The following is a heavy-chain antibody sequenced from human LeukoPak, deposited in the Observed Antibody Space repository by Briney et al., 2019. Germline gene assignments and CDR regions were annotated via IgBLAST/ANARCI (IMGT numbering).Heavy chain of an antibody. D-gene: IGHD6-6*01. Sequence: SETLSLTCTVSGGSISSYYWSWIRQPPGKGLEWIGYIYYSGSTNYNPSLKSRVTISVDTSKNQFSLKLSSVTAADTAVYYCARGRLSPPRYSSSEVDVWGQGTTVTVSS. V-gene: IGHV4-59*01. CDR2: IYYSGST. CDR1: GGSISSYY. CDR3: ARGRLSPPRYSSSEVDV. J-gene: IGHJ6*02.